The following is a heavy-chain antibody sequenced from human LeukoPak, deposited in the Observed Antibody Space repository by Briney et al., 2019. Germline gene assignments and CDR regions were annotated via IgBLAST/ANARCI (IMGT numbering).Heavy chain of an antibody. Sequence: GGSLRLSCAASGFTFSSYAMSWVRQAPGKGLEWVSAISGSGGSTYYADSVKGRFTISRDNSRDTLYLQMNSLRAEDTAVYYCAKDPLAAPFDYWGQGTLVTVSS. CDR2: ISGSGGST. V-gene: IGHV3-23*01. CDR1: GFTFSSYA. D-gene: IGHD6-13*01. CDR3: AKDPLAAPFDY. J-gene: IGHJ4*02.